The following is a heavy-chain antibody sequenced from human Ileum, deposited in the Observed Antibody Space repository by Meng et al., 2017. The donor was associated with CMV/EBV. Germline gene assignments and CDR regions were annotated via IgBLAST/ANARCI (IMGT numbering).Heavy chain of an antibody. CDR3: ARVSFILDEHYYAMDV. J-gene: IGHJ6*02. V-gene: IGHV1-69*13. Sequence: SVKVSCKAPGGTFNNYAISWVRQAPGQGLEWMGGIIPLFGTSKYAQKFQGRVTITADESTSKAYMELSSLGSDDTAVYYCARVSFILDEHYYAMDVWGHGTMVTVSS. CDR2: IIPLFGTS. CDR1: GGTFNNYA.